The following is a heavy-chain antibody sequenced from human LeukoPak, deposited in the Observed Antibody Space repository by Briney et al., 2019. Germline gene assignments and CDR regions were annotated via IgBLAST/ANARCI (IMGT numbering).Heavy chain of an antibody. V-gene: IGHV1-18*01. J-gene: IGHJ6*03. CDR3: ASSPAPSLPNYYYYMDV. Sequence: GASVKVSCKASGYTFTSYGISWVRQAPGQGLDGMGWISAYNGNTNYAQKLQGRVTMTTDTCTSTAYMELRSLRSDDTAVYYCASSPAPSLPNYYYYMDVWGKGTTVTISS. CDR1: GYTFTSYG. CDR2: ISAYNGNT.